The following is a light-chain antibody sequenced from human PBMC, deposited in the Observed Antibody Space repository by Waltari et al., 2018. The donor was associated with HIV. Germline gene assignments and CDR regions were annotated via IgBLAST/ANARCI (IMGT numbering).Light chain of an antibody. V-gene: IGLV2-14*01. CDR1: SSDVGAYDY. Sequence: QSALTQPAAVSGSPGQSIAVSCTGSSSDVGAYDYVSWYQQHPDEAPKLLIFEVSDRPSGVSDRFSGSKSGNTASLTISGLQAEDEADYYCSSYTSSSRWVFGGGTKLTVL. CDR2: EVS. CDR3: SSYTSSSRWV. J-gene: IGLJ3*02.